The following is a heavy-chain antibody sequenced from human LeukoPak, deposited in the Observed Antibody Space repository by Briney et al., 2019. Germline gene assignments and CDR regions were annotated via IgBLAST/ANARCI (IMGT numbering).Heavy chain of an antibody. V-gene: IGHV3-30*18. J-gene: IGHJ4*02. CDR3: AKGRRTGATDFDY. CDR2: ISYDGSNK. D-gene: IGHD1-26*01. CDR1: GFTFNNYE. Sequence: GGSLRLSCAAYGFTFNNYEMIWVRQAPGKGLEWVAVISYDGSNKYYADSVKGRFTISRDNSKNTLYLQMNSLRAEDTAVYYCAKGRRTGATDFDYWGQGTLVTVSS.